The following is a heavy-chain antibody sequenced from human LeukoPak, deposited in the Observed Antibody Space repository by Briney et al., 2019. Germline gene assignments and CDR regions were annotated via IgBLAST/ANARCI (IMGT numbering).Heavy chain of an antibody. J-gene: IGHJ3*02. V-gene: IGHV4-4*07. CDR1: GGSISSYY. CDR3: AIKGLPPPSDAFDI. CDR2: IYTSGST. D-gene: IGHD2-21*02. Sequence: SETLSLTCTVSGGSISSYYWSWIRQPAGKGLEWIGRIYTSGSTNYNPSLKSRVTMSVDTSKNQFSLKLSSVTAADTAVYYCAIKGLPPPSDAFDIWGKGTMVTVFS.